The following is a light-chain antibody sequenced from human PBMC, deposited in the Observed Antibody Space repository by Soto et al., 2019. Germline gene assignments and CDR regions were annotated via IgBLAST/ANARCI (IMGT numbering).Light chain of an antibody. Sequence: DIVMTQSPLSLTVTPGEPASISCRSSQSLLQTNGYNYLDWYLQKPGQSPQLLIYLGSNRASGVPDRFSGSGSGTDFTLKISRLEAEDVGVYYCMQVLQTPYTFGQGTKLEIK. CDR2: LGS. V-gene: IGKV2-28*01. CDR1: QSLLQTNGYNY. CDR3: MQVLQTPYT. J-gene: IGKJ2*01.